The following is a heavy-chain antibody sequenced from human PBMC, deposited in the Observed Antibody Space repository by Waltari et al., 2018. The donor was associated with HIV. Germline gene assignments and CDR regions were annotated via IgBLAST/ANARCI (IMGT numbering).Heavy chain of an antibody. J-gene: IGHJ5*02. CDR3: ARVQGYSYAVNWFDP. CDR2: INSDGSST. Sequence: EVQLVESGGGLVQPGGSLRLSCAASGFTFSIYWLPWVRQAPGKGLVWVSRINSDGSSTSYADSVKGRFTISRDNAKNTLYLQMNSLRAEDTAVYYCARVQGYSYAVNWFDPWGQGTLVTVSS. V-gene: IGHV3-74*01. D-gene: IGHD5-18*01. CDR1: GFTFSIYW.